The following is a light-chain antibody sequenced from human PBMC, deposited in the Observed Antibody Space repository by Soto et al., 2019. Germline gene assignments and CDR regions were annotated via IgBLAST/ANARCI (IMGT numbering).Light chain of an antibody. CDR2: EVS. J-gene: IGLJ1*01. V-gene: IGLV2-8*01. CDR1: SSDVGSYNY. CDR3: SSYAGGNNYV. Sequence: SLLTQPPSASGSPGQSVTISCTGTSSDVGSYNYVSWYQQHPGKAPKLLIYEVSKWPSGVPDRFSGSKSGNTASLTVSGLQAEDDADYYCSSYAGGNNYVFGTGTKVTVL.